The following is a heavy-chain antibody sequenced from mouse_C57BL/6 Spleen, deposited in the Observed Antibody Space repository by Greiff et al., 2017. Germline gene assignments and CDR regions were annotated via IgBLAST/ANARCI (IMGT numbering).Heavy chain of an antibody. CDR1: GYTFTSYW. CDR3: ARGGTAQAYAMDY. CDR2: IDPSDSYT. Sequence: VKLQQPGAELVKPGASVKLSCKASGYTFTSYWMQWVKQRPGQGLEWIGEIDPSDSYTNYNQKFKGKATLTVDTSSSTAYMQLSGLTSEDSAVYYCARGGTAQAYAMDYWGQGTSVTVSS. V-gene: IGHV1-50*01. D-gene: IGHD3-2*02. J-gene: IGHJ4*01.